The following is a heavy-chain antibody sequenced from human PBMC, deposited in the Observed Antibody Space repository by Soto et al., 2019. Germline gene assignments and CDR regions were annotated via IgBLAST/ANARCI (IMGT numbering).Heavy chain of an antibody. D-gene: IGHD3-16*01. CDR2: ISYSGSA. CDR3: ARLFPRPGGVNAFDI. Sequence: QLQLQESGPGLVKPSETLSLTCTVSGGSISSSYYWGWIRQPPGKGLEWIDIISYSGSAYYSPSLKSRVTIFVDTSKNQFSLKLSSVTAADTAVYYCARLFPRPGGVNAFDIWGQGTKVTVSS. CDR1: GGSISSSYY. V-gene: IGHV4-39*01. J-gene: IGHJ3*02.